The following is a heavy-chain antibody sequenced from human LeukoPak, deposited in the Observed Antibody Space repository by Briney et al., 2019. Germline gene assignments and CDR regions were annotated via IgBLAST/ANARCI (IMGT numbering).Heavy chain of an antibody. Sequence: ASVKVSCKASGYTFTSYGISWVRQAPGQGLEWIGWISAYNGNTNYAQKLQGRVTMTTDTSTSTAYMELRSLRSDDTAVYNCARCRDGPVLRYFDWSKGWFDPWGQGTLVTVSS. CDR2: ISAYNGNT. D-gene: IGHD3-9*01. CDR3: ARCRDGPVLRYFDWSKGWFDP. V-gene: IGHV1-18*01. J-gene: IGHJ5*02. CDR1: GYTFTSYG.